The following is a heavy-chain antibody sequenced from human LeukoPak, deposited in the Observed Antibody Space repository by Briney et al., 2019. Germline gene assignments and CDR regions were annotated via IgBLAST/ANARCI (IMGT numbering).Heavy chain of an antibody. CDR1: GIRFTTHW. J-gene: IGHJ4*02. CDR3: ASAYASYDFWSGYENFDF. D-gene: IGHD3-3*01. V-gene: IGHV3-7*01. Sequence: GGSLRLSCAASGIRFTTHWMNWVRQAPGKGLEWVASIRQDGGEKKYVDSVKGRFTIPRDLAQNSLFLQMNSLRAEGTAVYYCASAYASYDFWSGYENFDFWGQGTLVTVSS. CDR2: IRQDGGEK.